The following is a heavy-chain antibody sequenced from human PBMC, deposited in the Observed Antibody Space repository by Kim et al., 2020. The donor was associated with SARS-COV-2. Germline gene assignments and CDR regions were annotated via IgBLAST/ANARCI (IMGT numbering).Heavy chain of an antibody. V-gene: IGHV4-59*01. Sequence: YNPSLKSRVTISVDTSKNQFSLKLSSVTAADTAVYYCARYYGSGTVVFDYWGQGTLVTVSS. J-gene: IGHJ4*02. CDR3: ARYYGSGTVVFDY. D-gene: IGHD3-10*01.